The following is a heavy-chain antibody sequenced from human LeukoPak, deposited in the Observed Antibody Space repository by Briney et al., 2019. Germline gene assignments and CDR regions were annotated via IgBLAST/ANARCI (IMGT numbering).Heavy chain of an antibody. V-gene: IGHV4-61*02. CDR1: GGSISSGGYY. CDR2: IYTSGST. CDR3: ARGTILNRSMDV. D-gene: IGHD4/OR15-4a*01. J-gene: IGHJ6*03. Sequence: SETLSLTCTVSGGSISSGGYYWSWIRQPAGKGLEWIGRIYTSGSTNYNPSLKSRVAISVDTSKNQFSLKLSSVTAADTAVYYCARGTILNRSMDVWGKGTTVTVSS.